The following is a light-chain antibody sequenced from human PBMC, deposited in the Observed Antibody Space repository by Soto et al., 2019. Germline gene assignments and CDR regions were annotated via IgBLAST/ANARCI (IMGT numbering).Light chain of an antibody. CDR1: QRISSN. J-gene: IGKJ5*01. V-gene: IGKV3-15*01. CDR2: GAS. CDR3: QQYSVWPPIT. Sequence: EIVMTQSPATLSVSPGERATLSCRASQRISSNLAWYQQKPGQAPRLLIYGASTRATGIPVRFSGSGSGTEFTLTISSLQSEDFAVYYCQQYSVWPPITFGQGTRLEIK.